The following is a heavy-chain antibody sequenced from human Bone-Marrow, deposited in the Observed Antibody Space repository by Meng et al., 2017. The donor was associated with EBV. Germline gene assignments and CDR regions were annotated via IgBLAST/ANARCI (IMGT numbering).Heavy chain of an antibody. CDR1: GFTFSSYD. CDR3: AKDPARLVGATQYFDY. Sequence: EVQLVESGGGLVQPGGSLRLSCAASGFTFSSYDMSWVRQAPGKGLEWVSAISGSGGSTYYADSVKGRFTISRDNSKNTLYLQMNSLRAEDTAVYYCAKDPARLVGATQYFDYWGQGTLVTVSS. CDR2: ISGSGGST. J-gene: IGHJ4*02. D-gene: IGHD1-26*01. V-gene: IGHV3-23*04.